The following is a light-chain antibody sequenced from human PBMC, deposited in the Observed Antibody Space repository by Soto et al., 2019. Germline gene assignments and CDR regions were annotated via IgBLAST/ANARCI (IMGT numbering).Light chain of an antibody. Sequence: DLVMTQSPLSLPVTPGEPASISCRSSQSLLHSNGYNYLDWYLQRPGQSPQLLIYLGSARASGVPDRFSGSGSGTDFTLKISRVEAEDVGFYYCVQTRQTPLAFGGGTKVEIK. CDR2: LGS. J-gene: IGKJ4*01. V-gene: IGKV2-28*01. CDR3: VQTRQTPLA. CDR1: QSLLHSNGYNY.